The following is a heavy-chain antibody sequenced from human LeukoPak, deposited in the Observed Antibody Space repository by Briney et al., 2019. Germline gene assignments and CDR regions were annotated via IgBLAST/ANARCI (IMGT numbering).Heavy chain of an antibody. V-gene: IGHV3-21*01. Sequence: GGSLRLSCAASGFTFSLYSMTWVRQAPGKGLEWVSSISSGSDHIYYADSVRGRFTISRDNAKNSLYLQMDSLRAEDTAVFFCARNDYSTSSGYDSWGQGTLVTVSS. J-gene: IGHJ4*02. CDR2: ISSGSDHI. D-gene: IGHD6-6*01. CDR1: GFTFSLYS. CDR3: ARNDYSTSSGYDS.